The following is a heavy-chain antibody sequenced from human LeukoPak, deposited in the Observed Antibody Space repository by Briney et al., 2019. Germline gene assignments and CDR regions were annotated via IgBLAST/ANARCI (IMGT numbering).Heavy chain of an antibody. CDR1: GGSFSGYY. D-gene: IGHD4-17*01. CDR3: ARGQTTVTTYFFGLWQPSWVY. CDR2: INHSGST. J-gene: IGHJ4*02. V-gene: IGHV4-34*01. Sequence: SETLSLTCAVYGGSFSGYYWSWIRQPPGKGLEWIGEINHSGSTNYNPSLKSRVTISVDTSKNQFSLKLSSVTAADTAVYYCARGQTTVTTYFFGLWQPSWVYWGQGTLVTVSS.